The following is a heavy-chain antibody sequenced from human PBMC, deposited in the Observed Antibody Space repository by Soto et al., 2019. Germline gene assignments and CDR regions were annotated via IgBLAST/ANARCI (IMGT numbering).Heavy chain of an antibody. V-gene: IGHV4-59*01. J-gene: IGHJ6*02. CDR3: ARGTIPYYYYGMDV. Sequence: WTWIRQPPGEGLEWIGYIYDSGRTYYNPSLKSRVTISVDTSKNQFSLRLSSVSAADTDVYYCARGTIPYYYYGMDVWGQGTTGTVSS. CDR2: IYDSGRT. D-gene: IGHD3-10*01.